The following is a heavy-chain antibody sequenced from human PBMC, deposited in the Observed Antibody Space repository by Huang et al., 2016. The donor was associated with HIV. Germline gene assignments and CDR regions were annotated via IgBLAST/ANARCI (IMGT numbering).Heavy chain of an antibody. CDR2: IKQDETEK. J-gene: IGHJ6*02. CDR1: TFTFGAYW. V-gene: IGHV3-7*01. CDR3: ATKTAGMDI. Sequence: VESGGRSVQPGGSIRLSCVGSTFTFGAYWMSWVRQRPGKGLEWVANIKQDETEKDYVDSVKGRFNISRDNAKKVLFLEMDALRVEDTAIYFCATKTAGMDIWGQGTTVIVSS.